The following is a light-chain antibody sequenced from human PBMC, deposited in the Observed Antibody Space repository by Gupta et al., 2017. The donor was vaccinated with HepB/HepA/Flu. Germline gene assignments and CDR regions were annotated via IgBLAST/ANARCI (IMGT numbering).Light chain of an antibody. Sequence: EIVLTQYPGTLSLSPGERATLSCMASQSVSSSYLAWYQQKPGQAPRLLIYGASSRATGIPDRFSGSGSGTDFTLTISRLELEDFAVYYCQQYGSSPFTFGPGTKVDIK. CDR2: GAS. J-gene: IGKJ3*01. CDR3: QQYGSSPFT. V-gene: IGKV3-20*01. CDR1: QSVSSSY.